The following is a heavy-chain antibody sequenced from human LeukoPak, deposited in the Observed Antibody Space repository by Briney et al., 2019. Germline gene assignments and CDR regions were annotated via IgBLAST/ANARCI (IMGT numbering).Heavy chain of an antibody. V-gene: IGHV3-15*01. J-gene: IGHJ4*02. Sequence: GGSLRLSCAASGFTFSNAWISWVRQAPGKGLEWVGCIKSKTDGGTTDYAAPVKGRFTISRDDSKNTLYLQMNSLKTEDTAVYYCTTDPLDYWGQGTLVTVSS. CDR3: TTDPLDY. CDR1: GFTFSNAW. CDR2: IKSKTDGGTT.